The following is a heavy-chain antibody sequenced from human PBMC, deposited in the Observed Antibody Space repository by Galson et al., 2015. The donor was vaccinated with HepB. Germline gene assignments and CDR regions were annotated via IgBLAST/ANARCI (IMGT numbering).Heavy chain of an antibody. CDR2: ISTYNGNT. V-gene: IGHV1-18*04. J-gene: IGHJ4*02. CDR3: ARTMYYDVLTGYFDYFDY. D-gene: IGHD3-9*01. CDR1: GYTFTNYG. Sequence: SVKVSCKASGYTFTNYGLSWVRQAPGQGLDWMGWISTYNGNTNYAQKLQDRVTMTTDTSTSTAYMELRSLRSDDTAVYYCARTMYYDVLTGYFDYFDYWGQGTLVTVSS.